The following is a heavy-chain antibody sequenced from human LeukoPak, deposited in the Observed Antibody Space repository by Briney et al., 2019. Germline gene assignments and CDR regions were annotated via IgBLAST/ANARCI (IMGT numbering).Heavy chain of an antibody. V-gene: IGHV1-8*01. D-gene: IGHD3-10*01. J-gene: IGHJ4*02. CDR3: ARGAAYGSGSYYLLYFDY. CDR2: MNPNSDNT. Sequence: ASVKVSCKASGYTFTSYDINWVRQATGQGLEWMGWMNPNSDNTGYAQKFQGRVTITRNTSISTAYMELSSLGSDDTAVYYCARGAAYGSGSYYLLYFDYWGQGTLVTVSS. CDR1: GYTFTSYD.